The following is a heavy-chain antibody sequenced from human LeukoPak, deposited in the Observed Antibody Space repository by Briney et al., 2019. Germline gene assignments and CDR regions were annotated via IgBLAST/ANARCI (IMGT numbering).Heavy chain of an antibody. D-gene: IGHD1-26*01. CDR2: IIPIFGTA. CDR1: GYTFTGYY. J-gene: IGHJ4*02. Sequence: ASVKVSCKASGYTFTGYYMHWVRQAPGQGLEWMGGIIPIFGTANYAQKFQGRVTITADESTSTAYMELSSLRSEDTAVYYCARLSTGSYHPPWDYWGQGTLVTVSS. CDR3: ARLSTGSYHPPWDY. V-gene: IGHV1-69*13.